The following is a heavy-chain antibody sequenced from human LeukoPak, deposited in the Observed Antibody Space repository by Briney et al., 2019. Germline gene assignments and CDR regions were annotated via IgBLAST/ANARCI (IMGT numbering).Heavy chain of an antibody. Sequence: GGSLRLPCAASGFTFSSYNMNWVRQAPGKGLEWVSSISSSSSYMYYADSVKGRFTISRDNAKNSLYLQMNSLRAEDTAVYYCARPRGLTEDYFDYWGQGTLVTVSS. CDR2: ISSSSSYM. V-gene: IGHV3-21*01. CDR1: GFTFSSYN. J-gene: IGHJ4*02. D-gene: IGHD3-9*01. CDR3: ARPRGLTEDYFDY.